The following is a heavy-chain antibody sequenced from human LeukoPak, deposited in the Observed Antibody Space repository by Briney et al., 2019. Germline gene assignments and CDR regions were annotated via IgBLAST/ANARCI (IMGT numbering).Heavy chain of an antibody. V-gene: IGHV4-59*12. CDR1: SGSISSYY. CDR2: IYYSGST. J-gene: IGHJ4*02. Sequence: SETLSLTCAVYSGSISSYYWSWIRQPPGKGLEWIGYIYYSGSTNYNPSLKSRVTMSVDTSKNQFSLKLSSVTAADTAVYYCAREKWQQLVPDWGQRTLVTVSS. D-gene: IGHD6-13*01. CDR3: AREKWQQLVPD.